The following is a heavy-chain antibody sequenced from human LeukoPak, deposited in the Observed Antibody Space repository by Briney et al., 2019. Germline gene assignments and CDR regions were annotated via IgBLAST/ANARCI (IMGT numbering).Heavy chain of an antibody. J-gene: IGHJ3*02. V-gene: IGHV3-7*05. Sequence: GGSLRLSCAVSGFTFSSYWMSWVRQAPGEGLEWVANIKQDGSEKYYVDSVKGRFTISRDNAKNSVYLNMNSLRAEDTAVYYCARDLGAWDFEGAYEIWGQGTKVTVSS. CDR3: ARDLGAWDFEGAYEI. CDR1: GFTFSSYW. D-gene: IGHD3-9*01. CDR2: IKQDGSEK.